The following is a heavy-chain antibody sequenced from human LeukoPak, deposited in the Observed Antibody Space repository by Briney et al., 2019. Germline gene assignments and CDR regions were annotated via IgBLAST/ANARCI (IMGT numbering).Heavy chain of an antibody. CDR3: ATILPLYCSGGSCSVP. D-gene: IGHD2-15*01. Sequence: GSLRLSCAASGFTFSSYWMSWVRQAPGKGLEWVANIKQDGSEKYYVDSVKGRFTISRDNAKNSLYLQMNSLRAEDTAVYYCATILPLYCSGGSCSVPRGQGTLVTVSP. CDR2: IKQDGSEK. CDR1: GFTFSSYW. V-gene: IGHV3-7*01. J-gene: IGHJ5*02.